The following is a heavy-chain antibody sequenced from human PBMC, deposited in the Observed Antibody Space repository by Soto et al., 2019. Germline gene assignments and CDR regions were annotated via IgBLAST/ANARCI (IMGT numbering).Heavy chain of an antibody. J-gene: IGHJ6*02. CDR1: VFTFSNYG. Sequence: WGSLRLSCSASVFTFSNYGMHWFRQAPGKGLEWVAVIWYDGSNKYYADSVKGRFTISRDNSKNTLYLQMNSLRAEDTAVYYCARDRPASNYDFWSGYYLYGMDVWGQGTTVTVSS. CDR2: IWYDGSNK. CDR3: ARDRPASNYDFWSGYYLYGMDV. D-gene: IGHD3-3*01. V-gene: IGHV3-33*01.